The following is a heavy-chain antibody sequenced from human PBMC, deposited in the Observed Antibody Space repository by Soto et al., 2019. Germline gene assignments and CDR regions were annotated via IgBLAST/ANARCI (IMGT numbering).Heavy chain of an antibody. CDR3: ARDLTTYYDFWRGPPDYGMDV. D-gene: IGHD3-3*01. Sequence: ASVKVSCKASGYTFTSYGISWVRQAPGQGLEWMGWISAYNGNTNYAQKLQGRVTMTTDTSTSTAYMELRSLRSDDAAVYYCARDLTTYYDFWRGPPDYGMDVCGQGTTVTVSS. CDR2: ISAYNGNT. J-gene: IGHJ6*02. CDR1: GYTFTSYG. V-gene: IGHV1-18*04.